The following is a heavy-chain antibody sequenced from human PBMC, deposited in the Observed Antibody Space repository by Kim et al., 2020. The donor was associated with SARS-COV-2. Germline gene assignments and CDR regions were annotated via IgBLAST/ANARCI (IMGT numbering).Heavy chain of an antibody. Sequence: YAASVKVSFTISRDESKNSAYLHMNRLQTEDSSVYYCIRQSPGEFFWFDPWGQGTLVTVSS. J-gene: IGHJ5*02. CDR3: IRQSPGEFFWFDP. V-gene: IGHV3-73*01.